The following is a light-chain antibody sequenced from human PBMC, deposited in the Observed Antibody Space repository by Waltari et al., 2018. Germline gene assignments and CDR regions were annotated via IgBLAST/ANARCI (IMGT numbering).Light chain of an antibody. CDR2: STN. V-gene: IGLV1-44*01. Sequence: QSALTQPPSASGTPGQRVTISCSGRRSNIGRNTVAWYQQDPGMAPKFLISSTNERPSGVPGRFSVSKSGSSASLAISALQSEDEADYYCAAWDDSLNGYVFGTGTTVTV. J-gene: IGLJ1*01. CDR3: AAWDDSLNGYV. CDR1: RSNIGRNT.